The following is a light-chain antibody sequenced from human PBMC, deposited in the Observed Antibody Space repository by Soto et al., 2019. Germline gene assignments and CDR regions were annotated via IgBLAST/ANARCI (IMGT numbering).Light chain of an antibody. CDR2: DAS. Sequence: EFVLTQSPGTLSLSPGERATLSCRASQTVRNNYLAWYQQKPGQAPRLLIYDASSRATGIPDRFSGGGSGTDFTLTISRLEPEDFATYYCQQYDNLPPSFGPGTKVDIK. J-gene: IGKJ3*01. CDR3: QQYDNLPPS. V-gene: IGKV3-20*01. CDR1: QTVRNNY.